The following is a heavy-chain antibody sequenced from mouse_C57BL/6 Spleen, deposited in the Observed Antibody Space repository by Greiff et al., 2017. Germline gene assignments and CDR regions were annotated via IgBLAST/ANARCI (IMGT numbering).Heavy chain of an antibody. J-gene: IGHJ2*01. CDR3: ARGLYYFDY. CDR2: INPSTGGT. V-gene: IGHV1-43*01. Sequence: EVQGVESGPELVKPGASVKISCKASGYSFTGYYMHWVKQSSEKSLEWIGEINPSTGGTSYNQKFKGKATLTVDKSSSTAYMQLKSLTSEDSAVYYCARGLYYFDYWGQGTTLTVSS. CDR1: GYSFTGYY.